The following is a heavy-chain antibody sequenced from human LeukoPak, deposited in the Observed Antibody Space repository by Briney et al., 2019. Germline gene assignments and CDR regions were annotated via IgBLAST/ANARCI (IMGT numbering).Heavy chain of an antibody. J-gene: IGHJ4*02. D-gene: IGHD1-1*01. CDR1: GGSFSGYY. V-gene: IGHV4-34*01. CDR3: ARGANDSLDY. CDR2: INHSGST. Sequence: ETLSLTCAVYGGSFSGYYWSWIRQPPGKGLEWIGEINHSGSTNYNPSLKSRVTISVDTSKNQFSLKLSSVTAADTAVYFCARGANDSLDYWGQGTLVTVSS.